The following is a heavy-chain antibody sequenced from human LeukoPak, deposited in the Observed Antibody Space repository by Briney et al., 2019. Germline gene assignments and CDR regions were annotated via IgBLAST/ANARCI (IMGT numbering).Heavy chain of an antibody. CDR2: IWYDGSNK. V-gene: IGHV3-30*02. D-gene: IGHD3-10*01. J-gene: IGHJ6*02. CDR1: GFTFSSYG. CDR3: AKETHYYGSGSYLFGMDV. Sequence: GGSLRLSCAASGFTFSSYGMHWVRQAPGKGLEWVAVIWYDGSNKYYADSVKGRFTISRDNSKNTLYLQMNSLRAEDTAVYYCAKETHYYGSGSYLFGMDVWGQGTTVTVSS.